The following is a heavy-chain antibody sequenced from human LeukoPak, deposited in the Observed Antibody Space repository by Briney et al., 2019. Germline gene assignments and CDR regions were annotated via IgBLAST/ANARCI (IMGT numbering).Heavy chain of an antibody. Sequence: GGSLRLSCAASGFTFSSYWMHWVRQAPGKGLVWVSRINSDGSSTSYADSVKGRFTISRDNAKNTLFLQMNTLRAEDTAVYYCASPEVVQYGMDVWGQGTTVTVSS. CDR2: INSDGSST. CDR1: GFTFSSYW. V-gene: IGHV3-74*01. CDR3: ASPEVVQYGMDV. J-gene: IGHJ6*02.